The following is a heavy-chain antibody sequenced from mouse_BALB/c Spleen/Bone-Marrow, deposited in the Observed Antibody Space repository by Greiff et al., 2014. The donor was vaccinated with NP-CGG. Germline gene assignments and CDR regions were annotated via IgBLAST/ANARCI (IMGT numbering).Heavy chain of an antibody. V-gene: IGHV1-14*01. CDR3: AREGVDYFDY. CDR2: INPYNDAT. Sequence: EVQLQQSGPELVKPGASVKMSCKASGYTFTSYVIHWVEQKPGQGLEWIGYINPYNDATKFNERFKGKATLTSDKSSSTAYMVLSSLTSEDSAVYYCAREGVDYFDYWGQGTTLTVSS. CDR1: GYTFTSYV. J-gene: IGHJ2*01.